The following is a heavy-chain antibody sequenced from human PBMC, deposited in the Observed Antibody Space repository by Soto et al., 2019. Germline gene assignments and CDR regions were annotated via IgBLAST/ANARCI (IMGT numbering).Heavy chain of an antibody. CDR1: GGSISSYY. CDR2: IYYSGST. V-gene: IGHV4-59*01. Sequence: PSETLSLTCTVSGGSISSYYWSWIRQPPGKGLEWIGYIYYSGSTNYNPSLKSRVTISVDTSKNQFSLKLSSVTAADTAVYYCARAPPFDYWGQGTLVTVSS. J-gene: IGHJ4*02. CDR3: ARAPPFDY.